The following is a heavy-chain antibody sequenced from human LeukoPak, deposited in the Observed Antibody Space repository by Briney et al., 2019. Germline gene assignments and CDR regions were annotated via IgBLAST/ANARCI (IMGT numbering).Heavy chain of an antibody. V-gene: IGHV4-39*01. J-gene: IGHJ4*02. Sequence: SETLSLTCTVSGGSISSSPYYWAWIRQPPGRGLEWIVSIYYRGNTYHNPSLKSRVTISVDTSKNQFSLSVISVTAADTAMYFCARPTTGPATQGYDSWGQGILVTVAS. CDR3: ARPTTGPATQGYDS. CDR2: IYYRGNT. CDR1: GGSISSSPYY. D-gene: IGHD1-1*01.